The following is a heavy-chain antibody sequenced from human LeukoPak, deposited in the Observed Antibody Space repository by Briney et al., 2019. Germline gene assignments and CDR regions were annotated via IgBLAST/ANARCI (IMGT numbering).Heavy chain of an antibody. Sequence: PGGSLRLSCAASGFTLDDYAMHWVRQAPGNGLEWVSGISWNSGSIGYADSVKGRFTISRDNAKNSLYLQMNSLRAEDTALYYCAKLRYASGSSYFDYWGQGTLVTVSS. CDR1: GFTLDDYA. J-gene: IGHJ4*02. D-gene: IGHD3-10*01. V-gene: IGHV3-9*01. CDR2: ISWNSGSI. CDR3: AKLRYASGSSYFDY.